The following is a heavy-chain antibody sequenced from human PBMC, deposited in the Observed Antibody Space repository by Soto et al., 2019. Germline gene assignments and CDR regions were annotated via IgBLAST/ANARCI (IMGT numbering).Heavy chain of an antibody. CDR3: ARVDPRGVAVVRDY. CDR2: ISGFNGQT. J-gene: IGHJ4*02. V-gene: IGHV1-18*01. Sequence: QVQLVQSGPEVKKPGASVKVSCKASGNTFASHGFSWVPQAPGQGLEWMGWISGFNGQTNYALKFQGRVTLTTDTSTSTAYMELRSRRSDDTAVYFCARVDPRGVAVVRDYWGQGTLVTVSS. CDR1: GNTFASHG. D-gene: IGHD3-10*01.